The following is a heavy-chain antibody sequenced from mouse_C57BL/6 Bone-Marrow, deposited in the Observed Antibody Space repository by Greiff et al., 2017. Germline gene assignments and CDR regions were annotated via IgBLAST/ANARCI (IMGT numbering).Heavy chain of an antibody. CDR2: IRSKSNNYAT. V-gene: IGHV10-1*01. CDR1: GFSFNTYA. CDR3: VRMGDSGYYFDY. D-gene: IGHD3-2*02. Sequence: EVQGVESGGGLVQPKGSLKLSCAASGFSFNTYAMNWVRQAPGKGLEWVARIRSKSNNYATYYADSAKDSFTISRDDSESMLYLQMNNLKTEDTAMYYCVRMGDSGYYFDYWGQGTTLTVSS. J-gene: IGHJ2*01.